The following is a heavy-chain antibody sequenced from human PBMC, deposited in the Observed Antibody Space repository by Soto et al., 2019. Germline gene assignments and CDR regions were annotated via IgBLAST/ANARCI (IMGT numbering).Heavy chain of an antibody. CDR1: GYTFTSYD. J-gene: IGHJ3*02. Sequence: ASVKVSCKASGYTFTSYDINCVRQATGQGLEWMGWMNPNSGNTGYAQKFQGRVTMTRNTSISTAYMELSSLRSEDTAVYYCASIVDAWYCSGGSCYSNGDDAFDIWGQGTMVTVSS. D-gene: IGHD2-15*01. V-gene: IGHV1-8*01. CDR2: MNPNSGNT. CDR3: ASIVDAWYCSGGSCYSNGDDAFDI.